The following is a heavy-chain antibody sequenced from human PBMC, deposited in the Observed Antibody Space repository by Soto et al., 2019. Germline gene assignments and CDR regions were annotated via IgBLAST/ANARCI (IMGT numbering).Heavy chain of an antibody. CDR3: AAGTGDVGNLVWFDP. D-gene: IGHD4-4*01. J-gene: IGHJ5*02. CDR1: GFTFTSSA. CDR2: IVVGSGNT. Sequence: ASVKVSCKASGFTFTSSAVQWVRQARGQRLEWIGWIVVGSGNTNYAQKFQERVTITRDMSTSTAYMELSSLRSEDTAVYYCAAGTGDVGNLVWFDPWGQGTLVTVSS. V-gene: IGHV1-58*01.